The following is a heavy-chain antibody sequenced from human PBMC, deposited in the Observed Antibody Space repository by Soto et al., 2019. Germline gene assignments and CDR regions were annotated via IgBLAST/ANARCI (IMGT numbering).Heavy chain of an antibody. J-gene: IGHJ6*02. CDR3: ARNTPPSRLNSWYYYYGMDV. D-gene: IGHD6-13*01. CDR2: ISGSGVSP. V-gene: IGHV3-23*01. Sequence: EVQLLESGGGLVQPGGSLRLSCGASGFTFSSYAMSWVRQAPGKGLEWVSTISGSGVSPFYADSVQGRFTVSRDNSKNTLYLQMNSLRAEDTAVYYCARNTPPSRLNSWYYYYGMDVWGQGTTVTVSS. CDR1: GFTFSSYA.